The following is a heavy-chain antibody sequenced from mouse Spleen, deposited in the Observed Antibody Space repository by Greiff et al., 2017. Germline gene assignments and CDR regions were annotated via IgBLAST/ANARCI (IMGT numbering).Heavy chain of an antibody. J-gene: IGHJ4*01. CDR3: AKEVVYAMDY. CDR1: GFTFSDYG. Sequence: DVMLVESGGGLVKPGGSLKLSCAASGFTFSDYGMHWVRQAPEKGLEWVAYISSGSSTIYYADTVKGRFTISRDNAKNTLFLQMTSLRSEDTAMYYCAKEVVYAMDYWGQGTSVTVSS. D-gene: IGHD1-1*02. V-gene: IGHV5-17*01. CDR2: ISSGSSTI.